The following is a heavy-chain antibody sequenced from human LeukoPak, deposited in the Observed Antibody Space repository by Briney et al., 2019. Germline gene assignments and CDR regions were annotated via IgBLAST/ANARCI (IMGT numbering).Heavy chain of an antibody. D-gene: IGHD1-26*01. J-gene: IGHJ4*02. Sequence: ASVKVSCKASGYTFTGYYMHWVRQAPGQGLEWMGWINPNSGGTNYAQKFQGRVTMTRDTSISTAYMELSRLRSDDTAVYYCARDPIVGAMDYYFDYWGQGTLVTVSS. CDR2: INPNSGGT. CDR1: GYTFTGYY. CDR3: ARDPIVGAMDYYFDY. V-gene: IGHV1-2*02.